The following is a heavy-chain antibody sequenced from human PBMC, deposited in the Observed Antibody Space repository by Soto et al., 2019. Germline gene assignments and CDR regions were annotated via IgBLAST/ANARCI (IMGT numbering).Heavy chain of an antibody. J-gene: IGHJ6*02. CDR1: GFTFSSYG. CDR3: AKGGPGDYYYYYGMDV. CDR2: IWYDGSNK. D-gene: IGHD2-15*01. Sequence: LRLSCAASGFTFSSYGMHWVRQAPGKGLEWVAVIWYDGSNKYCADSVKGRFTISRDNSKNTLYLQMNSLRAEDTAVYYCAKGGPGDYYYYYGMDVWGQGTTVTVSS. V-gene: IGHV3-33*06.